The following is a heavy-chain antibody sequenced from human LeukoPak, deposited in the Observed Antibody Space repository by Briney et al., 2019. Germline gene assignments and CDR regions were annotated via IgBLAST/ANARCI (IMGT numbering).Heavy chain of an antibody. CDR1: GFTFSSYA. Sequence: GGSLRLSCAASGFTFSSYAMHWVRQAPGKGLEWVAVISYDGSNKYYADSVKGRFTISRDNSKNTLYLQMNSLRAEDTAVYYCARVSITMIPTPPDDAFDIWDQGTMVTVSS. CDR3: ARVSITMIPTPPDDAFDI. CDR2: ISYDGSNK. D-gene: IGHD3-22*01. V-gene: IGHV3-30-3*01. J-gene: IGHJ3*02.